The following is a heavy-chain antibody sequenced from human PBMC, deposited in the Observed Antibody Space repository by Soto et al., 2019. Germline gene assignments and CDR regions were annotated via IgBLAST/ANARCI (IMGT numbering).Heavy chain of an antibody. CDR1: GYTFSSYD. CDR3: ARDYYGSGSYLGMDV. Sequence: SVKVSCKASGYTFSSYDISWVRQAPGQGLEWMGRIIPILGIANYAQKFQGRVTITADKSTSTAYMELSSLRSEDTAVYYCARDYYGSGSYLGMDVWGQGTTATVSS. V-gene: IGHV1-69*04. CDR2: IIPILGIA. D-gene: IGHD3-10*01. J-gene: IGHJ6*02.